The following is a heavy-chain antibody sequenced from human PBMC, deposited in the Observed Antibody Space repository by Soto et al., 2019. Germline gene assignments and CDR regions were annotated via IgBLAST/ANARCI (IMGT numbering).Heavy chain of an antibody. CDR3: ARDEGGGFGELSNYYGMDV. J-gene: IGHJ6*02. CDR2: INAGNGNT. V-gene: IGHV1-3*01. CDR1: GYTFTSYA. Sequence: ASVKVSCKASGYTFTSYAMHWVRQAPGQRLEWMGWINAGNGNTKYSQKFQGRVTITRDTSASTAYMELSSLRSEDTAVYYCARDEGGGFGELSNYYGMDVWGQGTTVTVSS. D-gene: IGHD3-10*01.